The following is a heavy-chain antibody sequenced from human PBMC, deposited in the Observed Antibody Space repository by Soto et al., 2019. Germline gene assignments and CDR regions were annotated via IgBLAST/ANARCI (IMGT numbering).Heavy chain of an antibody. CDR2: THYSGNT. J-gene: IGHJ4*02. V-gene: IGHV4-59*13. CDR3: ARHTVTIRAGFDY. D-gene: IGHD4-17*01. CDR1: GGSISTYY. Sequence: QVQLQESGPGLVKPSETLSLTCTVSGGSISTYYWDWIRQPPGKELEWIGYTHYSGNTNYHPSLRSRVTISLDMSRNQFSLKLSSVTAADTAIYYCARHTVTIRAGFDYWGPGALVTVSS.